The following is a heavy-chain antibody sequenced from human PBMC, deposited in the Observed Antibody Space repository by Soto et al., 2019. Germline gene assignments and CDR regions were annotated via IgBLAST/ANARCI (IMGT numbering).Heavy chain of an antibody. CDR2: IYPGDSYT. D-gene: IGHD3-16*01. J-gene: IGHJ4*02. Sequence: GGSLKISCKGSGYSFISYWIGWVRQTPGKGLEWMGIIYPGDSYTRYSPSFQGQVTISVDKSISTAYLQWNSLKASDTAIDYCARDYDYALDSWGQGTLVTVSS. CDR3: ARDYDYALDS. CDR1: GYSFISYW. V-gene: IGHV5-51*01.